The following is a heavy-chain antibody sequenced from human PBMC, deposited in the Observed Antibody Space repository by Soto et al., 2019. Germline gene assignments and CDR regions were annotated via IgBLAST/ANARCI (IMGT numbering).Heavy chain of an antibody. CDR1: GDSIRDSF. V-gene: IGHV4-59*01. D-gene: IGHD3-10*01. J-gene: IGHJ4*02. CDR2: VHHTGNT. Sequence: SETLSLTCTVSGDSIRDSFWSWVRQPPGKGLEWIGLVHHTGNTNYNPSLETRVTMLIDASANHFSLTLTSVTPADAAIYYCARGREDHVDHHFGHLFDSWGQGTLVTVSS. CDR3: ARGREDHVDHHFGHLFDS.